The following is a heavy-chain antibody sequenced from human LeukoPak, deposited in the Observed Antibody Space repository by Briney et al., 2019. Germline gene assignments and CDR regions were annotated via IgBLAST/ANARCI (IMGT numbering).Heavy chain of an antibody. CDR2: ISSSSSYI. CDR3: ARDRNDFWSGYSDY. Sequence: GGSLRLSCAASGFTFSSYSMNWVRQAPGKGLEWFSSISSSSSYIYYADSVKGRFTISRDNAKNSLYLQMNSLRAEDTAVYYCARDRNDFWSGYSDYWGQGTLVTVSS. D-gene: IGHD3-3*01. J-gene: IGHJ4*02. V-gene: IGHV3-21*01. CDR1: GFTFSSYS.